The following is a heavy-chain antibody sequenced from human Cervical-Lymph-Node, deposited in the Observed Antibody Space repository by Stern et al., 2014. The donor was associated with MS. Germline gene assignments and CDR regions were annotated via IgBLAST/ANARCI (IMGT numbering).Heavy chain of an antibody. D-gene: IGHD6-6*01. CDR1: GGTFNTNV. V-gene: IGHV1-69*01. J-gene: IGHJ4*02. Sequence: VQLVESGAEVKKPGSSVKVSCKASGGTFNTNVISWVRQAPGQGLEWMGGIIPIFGTALYAQKFQGRGTITANASTRAVYMELSSLRSEDTSVYSCARAAYSTSSYNYWGQGTLVIVSS. CDR3: ARAAYSTSSYNY. CDR2: IIPIFGTA.